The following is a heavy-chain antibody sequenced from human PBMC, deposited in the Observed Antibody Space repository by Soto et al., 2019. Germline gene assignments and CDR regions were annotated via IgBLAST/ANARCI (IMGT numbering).Heavy chain of an antibody. D-gene: IGHD4-4*01. J-gene: IGHJ2*01. CDR2: ISYAGSNK. CDR1: GFTFSSYA. V-gene: IGHV3-30-3*01. CDR3: ASPLWRDDYNWGYFDL. Sequence: QVQLVESGGGVVQPGRSLRLSCAASGFTFSSYALHWVRQVPGKGLEWVAVISYAGSNKYYADSVKGRFTISRDNSKNTVYLQMNSLRTEDTAVYYCASPLWRDDYNWGYFDLWGRGTLVTVSS.